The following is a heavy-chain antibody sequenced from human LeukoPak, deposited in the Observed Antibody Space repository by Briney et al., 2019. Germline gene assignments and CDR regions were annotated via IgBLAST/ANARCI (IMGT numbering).Heavy chain of an antibody. CDR3: ARAKRAYSSSWYYFDY. Sequence: PSETLSLTCTVSGGSISSSSYYWGWIRQPPGKGLEWIGCIYYSGSTYYNPSLKSRVTISVDTSKNQFSLKLSSVTAADTAVYYCARAKRAYSSSWYYFDYWGQGTLVTVSS. CDR2: IYYSGST. J-gene: IGHJ4*02. D-gene: IGHD6-13*01. V-gene: IGHV4-39*07. CDR1: GGSISSSSYY.